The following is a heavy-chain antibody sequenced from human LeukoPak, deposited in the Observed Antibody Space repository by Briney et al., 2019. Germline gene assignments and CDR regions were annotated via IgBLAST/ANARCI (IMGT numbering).Heavy chain of an antibody. Sequence: GGSLRLSCAASGFTFSSYWMSWVRQAPGKGLEWVANIKQDGSEKYYVDSVKGRFTISRDNAKNSLYLQMNSLRAEDTAVYYCARGDSSRLTSQYFQHWGQGTLVIVSS. CDR3: ARGDSSRLTSQYFQH. D-gene: IGHD6-13*01. CDR2: IKQDGSEK. J-gene: IGHJ1*01. CDR1: GFTFSSYW. V-gene: IGHV3-7*01.